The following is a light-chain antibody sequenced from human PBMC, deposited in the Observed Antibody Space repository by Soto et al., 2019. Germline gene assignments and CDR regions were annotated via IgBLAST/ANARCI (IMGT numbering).Light chain of an antibody. J-gene: IGLJ2*01. Sequence: QSVLTQPAYVSGSPGQSITISCTGTSTDVGGHYYVSWYQQHPGKAPKLIIYDVTDRPSGVSHRFSGSKSGNTASLTISGLHAEDEADYYCTSYTSTNSYVAVGGGTKVTVL. V-gene: IGLV2-14*03. CDR2: DVT. CDR1: STDVGGHYY. CDR3: TSYTSTNSYVA.